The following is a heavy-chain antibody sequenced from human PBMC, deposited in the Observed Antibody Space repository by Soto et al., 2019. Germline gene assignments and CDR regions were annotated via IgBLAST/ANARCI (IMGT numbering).Heavy chain of an antibody. J-gene: IGHJ3*02. D-gene: IGHD2-15*01. V-gene: IGHV1-69*01. CDR1: GGTFSSYA. Sequence: QVQLVQSGAEVKKPGSSVKVSCKASGGTFSSYAISWVRQAPGQGLEWMGGVIPLFGTANYAQKFQGRVTITADESTSTAYMELSSLRSEDTAVYYCARDEGGAYCSGGSCYFDAFDIWGQGTMVTVSS. CDR2: VIPLFGTA. CDR3: ARDEGGAYCSGGSCYFDAFDI.